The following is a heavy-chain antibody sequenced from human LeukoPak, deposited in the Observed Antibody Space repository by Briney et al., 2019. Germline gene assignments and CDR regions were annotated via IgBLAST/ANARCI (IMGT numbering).Heavy chain of an antibody. D-gene: IGHD6-19*01. V-gene: IGHV3-30*04. J-gene: IGHJ4*02. CDR3: ARVQGGGYRTADY. CDR2: ILENGSRQ. Sequence: TGGSLRLSCAASGFTFSSYAMHWVRQAPGKGLDWVAVILENGSRQYYADSVKGRFTISRDNSKNTLSLQMNSLRGEDTAMYYCARVQGGGYRTADYWGQGTLVTVSS. CDR1: GFTFSSYA.